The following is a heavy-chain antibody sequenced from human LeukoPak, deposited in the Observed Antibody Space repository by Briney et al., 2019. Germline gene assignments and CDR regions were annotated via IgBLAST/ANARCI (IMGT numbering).Heavy chain of an antibody. D-gene: IGHD1-26*01. CDR3: AKPSGSGVDY. V-gene: IGHV3-30*02. CDR1: GFVFDDYD. CDR2: IRSDGYHT. Sequence: PGGSLRPSCGAYGFVFDDYDMHWVRQAPGKGLEWVAFIRSDGYHTYYTDSVKGRFIITRDNFKNTLYLQMNSLRLEDMAVYYCAKPSGSGVDYWGRGTRVTVSS. J-gene: IGHJ4*02.